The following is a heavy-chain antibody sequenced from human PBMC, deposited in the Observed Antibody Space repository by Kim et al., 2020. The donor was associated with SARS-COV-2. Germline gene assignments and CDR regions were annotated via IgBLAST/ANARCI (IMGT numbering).Heavy chain of an antibody. CDR3: AKGHGSGSYYYYYYYGMDV. D-gene: IGHD3-10*01. V-gene: IGHV3-9*01. J-gene: IGHJ6*02. CDR1: GFTFGDYA. Sequence: GGSLRLSCAASGFTFGDYAMHWVRQAPGKGLEWVSGISWNSGSIGYADSVKGRFTISRDNAKNSLYLQMNSLRAEDTALYYCAKGHGSGSYYYYYYYGMDVWGQGTTVTVSS. CDR2: ISWNSGSI.